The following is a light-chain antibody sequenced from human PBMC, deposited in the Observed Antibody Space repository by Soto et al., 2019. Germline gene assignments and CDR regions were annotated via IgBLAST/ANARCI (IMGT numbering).Light chain of an antibody. Sequence: QSVLTQPASVSGSPGQSITISCTGTSSDVGGYNYVSWYQQHPGKAPKLMIYDVSNRPSGVSSRFSGSKSGNTASLTISGLQAEEEADYYCCSYTSSTPVVFGGGTKLTVL. V-gene: IGLV2-14*01. J-gene: IGLJ2*01. CDR2: DVS. CDR1: SSDVGGYNY. CDR3: CSYTSSTPVV.